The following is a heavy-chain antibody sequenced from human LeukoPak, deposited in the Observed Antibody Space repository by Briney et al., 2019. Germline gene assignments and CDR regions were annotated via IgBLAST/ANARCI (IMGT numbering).Heavy chain of an antibody. CDR3: ARDRYDSSGYYHSPAGFDY. CDR1: GGSISSYY. D-gene: IGHD3-22*01. V-gene: IGHV4-59*01. Sequence: SETLSLTCTVSGGSISSYYWSWIRQPPGKGLEWIGYIYYSGSTNYNPSLKSRVTISVDTSKNQFSLKLSSVTAADTAVYYCARDRYDSSGYYHSPAGFDYWGQGTLVTVSS. CDR2: IYYSGST. J-gene: IGHJ4*02.